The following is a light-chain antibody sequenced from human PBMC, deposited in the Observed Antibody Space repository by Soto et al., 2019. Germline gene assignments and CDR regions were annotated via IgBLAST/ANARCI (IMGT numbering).Light chain of an antibody. J-gene: IGLJ2*01. Sequence: QSALTQPASVSGSPGQSITISCTGSSSDVGGYKFVSWYQHHPGKAPRLIIYEVTNRPSGVSDRFSGSKSGNTASLAISGLPAEDEAHYYCCSYTSSEPLLFGGGTKLTVL. V-gene: IGLV2-14*01. CDR2: EVT. CDR1: SSDVGGYKF. CDR3: CSYTSSEPLL.